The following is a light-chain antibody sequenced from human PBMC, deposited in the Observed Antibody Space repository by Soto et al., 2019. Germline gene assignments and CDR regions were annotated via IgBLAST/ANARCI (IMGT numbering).Light chain of an antibody. J-gene: IGLJ2*01. CDR3: SSYAGSDNFEV. CDR1: RSDVGDYNY. Sequence: QSALTQPPSASGSPGQSVTISCTGTRSDVGDYNYVSWYQQHPGKAPKLLIYEVTKRPSGVPYRFSGSKSANTASLTVSGLQAEDEADYYCSSYAGSDNFEVFGGGTKLTVL. V-gene: IGLV2-8*01. CDR2: EVT.